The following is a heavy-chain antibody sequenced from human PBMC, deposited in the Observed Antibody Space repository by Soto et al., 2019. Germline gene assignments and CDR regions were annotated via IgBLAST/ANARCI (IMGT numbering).Heavy chain of an antibody. Sequence: GGSLRLSCAASGFTVSSNYMGWVRQAPGKGLEWVSVIYSGGSTYYADSVKGRFTISRDNSKNTLYLQMNSLRAEDTAVYYCARVELWTSYGMDVWGQGTTVTVSS. CDR1: GFTVSSNY. J-gene: IGHJ6*02. D-gene: IGHD3-10*01. CDR3: ARVELWTSYGMDV. CDR2: IYSGGST. V-gene: IGHV3-53*01.